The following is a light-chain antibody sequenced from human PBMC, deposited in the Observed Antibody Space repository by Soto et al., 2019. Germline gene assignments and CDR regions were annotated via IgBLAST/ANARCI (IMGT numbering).Light chain of an antibody. CDR1: QSISSY. CDR3: QQLRMYPST. CDR2: AAS. V-gene: IGKV1-39*01. Sequence: DIQMTQSPSSLSASVGDRVIITCRASQSISSYLNWYQQKAGEAPKLLIYAASSLQSGVPSRFSGSRSGTDFALTITSLQAEDFAPYYCQQLRMYPSTFGGGTKVDI. J-gene: IGKJ4*01.